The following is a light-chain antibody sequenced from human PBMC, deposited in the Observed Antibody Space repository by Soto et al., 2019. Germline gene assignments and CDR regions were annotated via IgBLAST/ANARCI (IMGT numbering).Light chain of an antibody. CDR2: GAS. CDR1: QSVSSN. J-gene: IGKJ1*01. V-gene: IGKV3-15*01. Sequence: ENVMTQSPATLSVSPGERATLSCRASQSVSSNLAWYQQKPGQAPRLLIYGASTRATGIPARFSGSGSGTEFTLTISSLQSEDFAVYYCQQYNDWPRTFGQGTKVDI. CDR3: QQYNDWPRT.